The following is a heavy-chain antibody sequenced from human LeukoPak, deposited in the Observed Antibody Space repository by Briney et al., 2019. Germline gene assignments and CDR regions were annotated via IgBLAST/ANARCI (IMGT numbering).Heavy chain of an antibody. CDR1: GITLSNYA. Sequence: PGGSLRLSCAVSGITLSNYATTWVRQAPGKGLEWVAGISGSGGGTNYADSVKGRFTISRDNYKNTLYLQMNSLGAEDTAVYFCAKRGVVIRVILVGFHKEAYYFDSWGQGALVTVSS. CDR3: AKRGVVIRVILVGFHKEAYYFDS. J-gene: IGHJ4*02. V-gene: IGHV3-23*01. CDR2: ISGSGGGT. D-gene: IGHD3-22*01.